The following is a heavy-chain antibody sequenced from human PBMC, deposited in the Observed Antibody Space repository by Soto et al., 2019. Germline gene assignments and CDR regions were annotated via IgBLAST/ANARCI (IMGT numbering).Heavy chain of an antibody. D-gene: IGHD4-17*01. Sequence: ASVKVSCKASGYTFTSYYMHWVRQAPGQGLEWMGIINPSGGSTSYAQKFQGRVTMTRDTSTSTVYMELSSLRSEDTAVYYCARQATVTTSPRSFDYWGQGTLVTVSS. CDR1: GYTFTSYY. CDR2: INPSGGST. V-gene: IGHV1-46*03. CDR3: ARQATVTTSPRSFDY. J-gene: IGHJ4*02.